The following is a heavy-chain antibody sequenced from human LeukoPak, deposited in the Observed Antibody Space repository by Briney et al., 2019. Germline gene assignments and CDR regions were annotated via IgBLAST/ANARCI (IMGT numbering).Heavy chain of an antibody. CDR1: GFTFSDYY. J-gene: IGHJ4*02. V-gene: IGHV3-11*06. CDR2: ITSSSSYT. D-gene: IGHD5-18*01. Sequence: EGSLRLSCAASGFTFSDYYMSWIRQAPGKGLEWVSYITSSSSYTNYADSVKGRFTISRDNAKNSLYLQMNSLRAEDTAVYYCARGTQGYTYGFDCWGQGTLVTVAS. CDR3: ARGTQGYTYGFDC.